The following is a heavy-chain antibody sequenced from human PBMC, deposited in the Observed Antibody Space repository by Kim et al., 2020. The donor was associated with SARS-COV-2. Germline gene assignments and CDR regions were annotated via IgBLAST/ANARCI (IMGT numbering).Heavy chain of an antibody. Sequence: ASVKVSCKASGYTFTSYAMNWVRQAPGQGLEWMGWINTNTGNPTYAQGFTGRFVFSLDTSVSTAYLQISSLKAEDTAVYYCARQQGDFWGGPLTNYYYYGMDVGGQGSTVTVSS. D-gene: IGHD3-3*01. CDR1: GYTFTSYA. J-gene: IGHJ6*02. CDR2: INTNTGNP. V-gene: IGHV7-4-1*02. CDR3: ARQQGDFWGGPLTNYYYYGMDV.